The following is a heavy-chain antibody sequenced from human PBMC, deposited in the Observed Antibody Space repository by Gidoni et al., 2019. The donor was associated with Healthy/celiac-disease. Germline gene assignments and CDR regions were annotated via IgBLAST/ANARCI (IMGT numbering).Heavy chain of an antibody. CDR3: ARAYSSSWPNWYFDL. V-gene: IGHV3-74*01. D-gene: IGHD6-13*01. Sequence: GKGLVWVSRINSDGSSTSYADSVKGRFTISRDNAKNTLYLQMNSLRAEDTAVYYCARAYSSSWPNWYFDLWGRGTLVTVSS. CDR2: INSDGSST. J-gene: IGHJ2*01.